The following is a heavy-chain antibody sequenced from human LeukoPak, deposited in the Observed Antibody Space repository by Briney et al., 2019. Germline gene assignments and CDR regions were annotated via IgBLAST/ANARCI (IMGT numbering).Heavy chain of an antibody. V-gene: IGHV3-23*01. CDR1: GFTFSSYA. CDR3: AKLYNWNDQVDY. Sequence: GGSLRLSCAASGFTFSSYAMSWVRQAPGKVLEWVSAISGSGGSTYYADSVKGRFTISRDNSKNTLYLQMNSLRAEDTAVYYCAKLYNWNDQVDYWGQGTLVTVSS. J-gene: IGHJ4*02. D-gene: IGHD1-20*01. CDR2: ISGSGGST.